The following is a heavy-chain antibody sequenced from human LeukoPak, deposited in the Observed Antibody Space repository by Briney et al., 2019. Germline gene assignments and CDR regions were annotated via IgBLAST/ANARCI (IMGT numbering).Heavy chain of an antibody. J-gene: IGHJ5*02. D-gene: IGHD3-22*01. CDR1: GGSFSGYY. CDR2: INHSGST. V-gene: IGHV4-34*01. CDR3: ARQGRYYYDSSGYNWFDP. Sequence: PSETLSLTCAVYGGSFSGYYWSWIRQPPGKGLEWIGEINHSGSTNYNPSLKSRVTISVDTSKNQFSLKLSSVTAADTAVYYCARQGRYYYDSSGYNWFDPWGQGTLVTVSS.